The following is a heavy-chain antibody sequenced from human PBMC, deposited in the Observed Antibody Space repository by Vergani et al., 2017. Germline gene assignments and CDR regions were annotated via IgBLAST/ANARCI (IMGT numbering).Heavy chain of an antibody. J-gene: IGHJ4*02. CDR2: ISGSGFIT. Sequence: VQLVESGEGLVKPGGSLRLSCAASGFSFSSYATSWVRQAPGQGLEWVSAISGSGFITDYADSVKGRFIISRDNSKNTLYLQMNSLRAEDTAVYYCAKEISSSSSAAAEDWGQGTLVTVSS. V-gene: IGHV3-23*04. D-gene: IGHD6-13*01. CDR1: GFSFSSYA. CDR3: AKEISSSSSAAAED.